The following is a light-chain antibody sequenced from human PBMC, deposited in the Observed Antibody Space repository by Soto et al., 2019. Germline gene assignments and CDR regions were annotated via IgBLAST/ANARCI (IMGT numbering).Light chain of an antibody. V-gene: IGKV3-15*01. CDR3: QQYNIWPPWT. Sequence: EIVMTQSPATLSVSPGERATLSCRASQSVSSNLAWYQQKPGQAPRLLICGASTRATGIPARFSGSGSGTEFTLTISSLQSEDFAVYYCQQYNIWPPWTFGQGTKVEIK. J-gene: IGKJ1*01. CDR1: QSVSSN. CDR2: GAS.